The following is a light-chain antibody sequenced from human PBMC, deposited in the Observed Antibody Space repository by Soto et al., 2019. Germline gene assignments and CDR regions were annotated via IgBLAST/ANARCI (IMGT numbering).Light chain of an antibody. J-gene: IGKJ4*01. CDR3: QQHSGSSLT. CDR1: QSVSSNY. Sequence: EIVLAQSPGTLSLSPGEGATLSCRASQSVSSNYFAWYQQKPGQAPRLLIYGTSKRATGIPDRFSGSGSGTDFTLTISRLEPEDLAIYFCQQHSGSSLTFGGGSRVEI. CDR2: GTS. V-gene: IGKV3-20*01.